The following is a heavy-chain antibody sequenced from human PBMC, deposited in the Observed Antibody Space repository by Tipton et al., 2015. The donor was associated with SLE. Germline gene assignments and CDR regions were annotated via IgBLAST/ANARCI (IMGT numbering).Heavy chain of an antibody. CDR1: GGSIASSSYY. CDR2: IYSSGET. D-gene: IGHD5-24*01. CDR3: ARGAHRGDWFDP. V-gene: IGHV4-39*01. Sequence: TLSLTCPVSGGSIASSSYYWAWIRQPPGKGLQWFGTIYSSGETYYNPSLKSRVAVSADTSKSQFFLKVNSAPATDTATYYCARGAHRGDWFDPWSQGTLVTVSS. J-gene: IGHJ5*02.